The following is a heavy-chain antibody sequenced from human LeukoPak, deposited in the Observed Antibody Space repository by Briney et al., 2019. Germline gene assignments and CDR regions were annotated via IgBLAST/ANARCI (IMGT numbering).Heavy chain of an antibody. D-gene: IGHD6-19*01. V-gene: IGHV3-74*01. CDR3: AIVGGWAPFDY. Sequence: GRSLRLSCAASGFTFSSYGMHWVRQAPGKGLVWLSRITSDGSTTNYADSVKGRFTISRDNAKNTLYLQMNSLSAEDTAVYYCAIVGGWAPFDYWGQGTLVTVSS. CDR1: GFTFSSYG. CDR2: ITSDGSTT. J-gene: IGHJ4*02.